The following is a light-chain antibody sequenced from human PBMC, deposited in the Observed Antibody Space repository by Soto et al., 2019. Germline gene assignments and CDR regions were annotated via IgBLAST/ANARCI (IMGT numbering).Light chain of an antibody. V-gene: IGKV3-15*01. Sequence: EIVMTQSPATLSVSPGERATLSCRASQSVRSNLAWYQQKPGQAPRLLIYGASTRATGISAMFSGSGSGTEFTLTIRSLQPEDFAVYYCQHYDSWPLTFGGGTKVEIK. CDR1: QSVRSN. CDR2: GAS. J-gene: IGKJ4*01. CDR3: QHYDSWPLT.